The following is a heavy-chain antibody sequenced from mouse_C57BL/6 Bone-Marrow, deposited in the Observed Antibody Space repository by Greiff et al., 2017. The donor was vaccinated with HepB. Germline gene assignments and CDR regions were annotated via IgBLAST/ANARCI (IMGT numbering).Heavy chain of an antibody. J-gene: IGHJ2*01. V-gene: IGHV1-62-2*01. CDR3: ARHEEYYYGSRYFDY. Sequence: VKLMESGAELVKPGASVKLSCKASGYTFTEYTIHWVKQRSGQGLEWIGWFYPGSGSIKYNEKFKDKATLTADKSSSTVYMELSRLTSEDSAVYFCARHEEYYYGSRYFDYWGQGTTLTVSS. D-gene: IGHD1-1*01. CDR1: GYTFTEYT. CDR2: FYPGSGSI.